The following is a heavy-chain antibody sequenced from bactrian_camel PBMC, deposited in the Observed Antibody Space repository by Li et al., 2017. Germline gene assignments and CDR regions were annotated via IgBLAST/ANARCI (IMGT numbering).Heavy chain of an antibody. CDR1: GHTYSRYC. CDR3: AADWDPFVCTNLYGTKAFAL. J-gene: IGHJ4*01. D-gene: IGHD3*01. Sequence: HVQLVESGGGSAQAGGSLRLSCAASGHTYSRYCMGWFRQPPGKEREGAASLDSDGVTKYADSVRGRCTISRDNAKNTLYLQMNSLEPEDTAIYTCAADWDPFVCTNLYGTKAFALWGQGTQVTVS. CDR2: LDSDGVT. V-gene: IGHV3S53*01.